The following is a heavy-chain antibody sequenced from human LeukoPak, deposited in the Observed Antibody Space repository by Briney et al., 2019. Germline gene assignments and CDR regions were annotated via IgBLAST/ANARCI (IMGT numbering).Heavy chain of an antibody. Sequence: ASVKVSFKASGYTFTDYYIHWVRQAPGQGLEWMGWISPNSGGTNYAQKFQGRVTMTRDTSITTAYMELNGLTSDDTALYYCARNYGRNSRYFDYWGQGTLVTVSS. J-gene: IGHJ4*02. CDR2: ISPNSGGT. V-gene: IGHV1-2*02. CDR1: GYTFTDYY. D-gene: IGHD4-23*01. CDR3: ARNYGRNSRYFDY.